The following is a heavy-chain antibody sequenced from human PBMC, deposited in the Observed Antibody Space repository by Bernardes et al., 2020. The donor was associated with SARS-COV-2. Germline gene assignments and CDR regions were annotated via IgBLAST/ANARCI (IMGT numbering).Heavy chain of an antibody. Sequence: ASVKVSCKASGYTFTGYYIHWVRQAPGHGLEWLGWINTNSGGTSYAQKFQDRVTMTRDASISTAYMALSRLTSDDTAVYFCARLRSETRGYRSGSRAHYYYGLDVWGQGTTVTVSS. CDR2: INTNSGGT. CDR1: GYTFTGYY. J-gene: IGHJ6*02. D-gene: IGHD5-18*01. CDR3: ARLRSETRGYRSGSRAHYYYGLDV. V-gene: IGHV1-2*02.